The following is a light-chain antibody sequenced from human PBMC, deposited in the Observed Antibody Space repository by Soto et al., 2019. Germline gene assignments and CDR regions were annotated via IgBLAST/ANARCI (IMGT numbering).Light chain of an antibody. CDR3: SSYTSSSTVV. J-gene: IGLJ2*01. CDR1: NSDVGGYNY. Sequence: QSALTQPASVSGSPGQSITISCTGTNSDVGGYNYVSWYQQHPGKAPKLMIFDVSNRPSEVSNRFSGSRSGNTASLTISGLHAEDEADYYCSSYTSSSTVVFGGGTKLTVL. CDR2: DVS. V-gene: IGLV2-14*01.